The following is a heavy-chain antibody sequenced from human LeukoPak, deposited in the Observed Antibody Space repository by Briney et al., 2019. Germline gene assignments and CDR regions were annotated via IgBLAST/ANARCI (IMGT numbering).Heavy chain of an antibody. CDR1: GFTFSSYA. CDR2: ISGRGAET. D-gene: IGHD3-10*01. Sequence: GGSLRLSCAASGFTFSSYAMSWVRQAPGKGLEWVSAISGRGAETYYADSVKGRFTISRDNSKNTLYLQMNSLRAEDTAVYYCARDPYGSGSYYFDYWGQGTLVTVSS. V-gene: IGHV3-23*01. J-gene: IGHJ4*02. CDR3: ARDPYGSGSYYFDY.